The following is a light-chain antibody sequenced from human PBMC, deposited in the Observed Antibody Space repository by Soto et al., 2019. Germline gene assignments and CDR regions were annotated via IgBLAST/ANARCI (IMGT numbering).Light chain of an antibody. CDR2: DAS. V-gene: IGKV1-13*02. Sequence: ALQLTQSPSSLSASVGDRVTITCRASQGISSALAWYQQKPGKAPKLLIYDASSLESGVPSRFSGSGSGTDFTLTISSLQPADFATYYCQQFNSYPLTFGQGTRLEIK. CDR3: QQFNSYPLT. CDR1: QGISSA. J-gene: IGKJ5*01.